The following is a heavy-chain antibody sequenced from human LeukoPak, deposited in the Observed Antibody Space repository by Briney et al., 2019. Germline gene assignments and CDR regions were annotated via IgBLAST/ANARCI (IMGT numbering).Heavy chain of an antibody. D-gene: IGHD1-1*01. J-gene: IGHJ4*02. V-gene: IGHV3-20*04. Sequence: GGSLRLSCEDSGFTFDDYGMSWVRQAPGKGLEWVSGIYADSVKGRFTISRDNAKNSLYLQMNSLRAVDTALYYCARDLSDNWYTFGYWGRGTLVTVSS. CDR3: ARDLSDNWYTFGY. CDR2: I. CDR1: GFTFDDYG.